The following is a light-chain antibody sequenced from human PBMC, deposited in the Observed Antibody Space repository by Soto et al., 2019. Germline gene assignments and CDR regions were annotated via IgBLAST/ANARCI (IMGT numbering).Light chain of an antibody. CDR3: SSYSSTARWI. CDR2: EVS. Sequence: QSALTQPPSASGSPGQSVTISCTGTSSDVGGYNYVSWYQQHPGKVPKLMIYEVSKRPSGVPDRFSGSKSGNTASLTVSGLQAEDEADYYCSSYSSTARWIFGGGTKLTVL. V-gene: IGLV2-8*01. CDR1: SSDVGGYNY. J-gene: IGLJ3*02.